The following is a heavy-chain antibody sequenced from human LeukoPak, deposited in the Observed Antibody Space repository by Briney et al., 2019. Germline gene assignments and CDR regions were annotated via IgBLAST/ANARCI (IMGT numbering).Heavy chain of an antibody. Sequence: ASVKVSCKASGYTFTGYYMHWVRQAPGQGLEWMGWINPNSGGTNYAQKLQGRVTMTTDTSTSTAYMELRSLRSDDTAVYYCARDFGRIAVVPANDYWGQGTLVIVSS. D-gene: IGHD2-2*01. CDR3: ARDFGRIAVVPANDY. V-gene: IGHV1-2*02. CDR1: GYTFTGYY. J-gene: IGHJ4*02. CDR2: INPNSGGT.